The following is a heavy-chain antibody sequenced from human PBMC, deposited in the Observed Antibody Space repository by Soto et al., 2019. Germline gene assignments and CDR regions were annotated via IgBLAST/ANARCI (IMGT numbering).Heavy chain of an antibody. CDR3: ARGSYDYGDYGDAFDI. CDR2: ISSSSSYT. D-gene: IGHD4-17*01. CDR1: GFXFSDYY. J-gene: IGHJ3*02. Sequence: GXLRLSCASSGFXFSDYYLIWIRQAPGNGLEWVSYISSSSSYTNYADSVKGRFNISRENAKNSLYLQMNSLRAEDTALYYCARGSYDYGDYGDAFDIWGQGTMGTVSS. V-gene: IGHV3-11*06.